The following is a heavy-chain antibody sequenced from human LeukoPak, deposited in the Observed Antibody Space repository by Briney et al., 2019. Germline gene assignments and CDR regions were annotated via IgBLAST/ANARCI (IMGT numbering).Heavy chain of an antibody. V-gene: IGHV4-34*01. Sequence: SETLSLTCAVYGGSFSGYYWSWIRQPPGKGLEWIGEINHSGSTNYNPSLKSRVTISVDTSKNQFSLKLSSVTAADTAVYYCARRGWELRRAFDIWGQGTMVTVSS. CDR2: INHSGST. CDR1: GGSFSGYY. D-gene: IGHD1-26*01. J-gene: IGHJ3*02. CDR3: ARRGWELRRAFDI.